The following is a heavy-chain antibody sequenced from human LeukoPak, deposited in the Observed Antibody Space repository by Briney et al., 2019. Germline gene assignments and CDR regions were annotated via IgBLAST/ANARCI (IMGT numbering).Heavy chain of an antibody. J-gene: IGHJ5*02. D-gene: IGHD1-1*01. CDR2: IYYTGNT. CDR1: GGSISSYY. Sequence: SETLSLTCTVSGGSISSYYWSWIRQPPGKGLEWIGYIYYTGNTNYNPSLKSRVTISVDTSKNQFSLKLSSVTAADTAVYYCARDRLQLQSWGQGTLVTVSS. V-gene: IGHV4-59*01. CDR3: ARDRLQLQS.